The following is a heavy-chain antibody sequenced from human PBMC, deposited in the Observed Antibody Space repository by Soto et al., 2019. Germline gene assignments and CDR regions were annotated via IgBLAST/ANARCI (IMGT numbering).Heavy chain of an antibody. J-gene: IGHJ4*02. V-gene: IGHV4-4*02. CDR1: GDSISNGDW. CDR2: IHPSGDT. Sequence: QVQLQESGPGLVKPSGTLSLTCAVSGDSISNGDWWRCVRQPPGKGLEWIGAIHPSGDTNYNPSLKSRLTISVDNFKHLFSLKLSAVTAAATAVYYCARQQFYYDSSGSLFDYWGQGTLVTVSS. CDR3: ARQQFYYDSSGSLFDY. D-gene: IGHD3-22*01.